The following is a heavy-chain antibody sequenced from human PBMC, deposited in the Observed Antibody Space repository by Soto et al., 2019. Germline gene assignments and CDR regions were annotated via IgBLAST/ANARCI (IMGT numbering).Heavy chain of an antibody. V-gene: IGHV4-59*08. J-gene: IGHJ4*02. CDR1: GGSISSYY. Sequence: QVQLQESGPGLVKPSETLSLTCTVSGGSISSYYWSWIRQPPGKGLEWIGYIYYSGSTNYNPSLKSRVTISVDTSKNQFSLKLSSVTAADTTVYYCARRAVAGTVDYWGQGTLVTVSS. D-gene: IGHD6-19*01. CDR3: ARRAVAGTVDY. CDR2: IYYSGST.